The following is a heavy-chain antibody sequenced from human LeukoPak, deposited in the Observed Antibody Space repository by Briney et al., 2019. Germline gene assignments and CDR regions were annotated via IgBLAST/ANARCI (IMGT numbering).Heavy chain of an antibody. D-gene: IGHD3-10*01. V-gene: IGHV3-66*01. CDR3: ARVGSRYFHD. CDR1: GFTVSSNY. J-gene: IGHJ4*02. Sequence: GGSLRLSCVASGFTVSSNYMSWVRQAPGKGLEWVSVIYSGGSTYYADSVKGRFTISRDNSENTLFLQMSILRAEETAVYYCARVGSRYFHDWGQGTLVTVST. CDR2: IYSGGST.